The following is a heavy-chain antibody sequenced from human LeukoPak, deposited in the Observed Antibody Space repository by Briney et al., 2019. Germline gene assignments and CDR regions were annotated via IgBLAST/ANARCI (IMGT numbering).Heavy chain of an antibody. Sequence: PSETLSLTCTVPGGSISDYYWSWIRQPPGKGLEWIGYIYYSGSTNYNPSLKSRVTISVDTSKNQFSLKLSSVTAADTAVYYCARHYAPHYGSGSYYDLGAFDIWGQGTMVTVSS. CDR2: IYYSGST. J-gene: IGHJ3*02. V-gene: IGHV4-59*08. D-gene: IGHD3-10*01. CDR3: ARHYAPHYGSGSYYDLGAFDI. CDR1: GGSISDYY.